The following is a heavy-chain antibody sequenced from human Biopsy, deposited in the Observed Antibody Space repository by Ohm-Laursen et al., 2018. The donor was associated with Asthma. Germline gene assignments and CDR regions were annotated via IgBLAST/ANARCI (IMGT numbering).Heavy chain of an antibody. D-gene: IGHD6-19*01. Sequence: SLRLSCTASGFTFSSSAMSWVRQAPGKGLERVSAITGSGGTTYYADSVRGRFTISRDNSKSTLFLQMDSLSAEDTAVYYCAKGDSSGWSHYYFDYWGQGTLVIVSS. CDR3: AKGDSSGWSHYYFDY. CDR2: ITGSGGTT. V-gene: IGHV3-23*01. CDR1: GFTFSSSA. J-gene: IGHJ4*02.